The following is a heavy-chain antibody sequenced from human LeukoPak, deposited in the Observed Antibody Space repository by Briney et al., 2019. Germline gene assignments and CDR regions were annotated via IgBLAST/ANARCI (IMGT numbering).Heavy chain of an antibody. CDR3: AKVGVVVPAAPGVITFGGVIVSYYFDY. CDR1: GFTFSSYA. D-gene: IGHD3-16*02. V-gene: IGHV3-23*01. Sequence: GGSLRLSCAASGFTFSSYAMSWVRQAPGKGLEWVSAISGSGGSTYYADSVRGRFTISRDNSKNTLYLQMNSLRAEDTAVYYCAKVGVVVPAAPGVITFGGVIVSYYFDYWGQGTLVTVSS. CDR2: ISGSGGST. J-gene: IGHJ4*02.